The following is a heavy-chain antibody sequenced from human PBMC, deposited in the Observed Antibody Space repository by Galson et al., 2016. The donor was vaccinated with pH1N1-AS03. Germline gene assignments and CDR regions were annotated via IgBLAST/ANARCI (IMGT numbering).Heavy chain of an antibody. CDR3: AIAAPFEP. CDR1: GYTFPNFG. CDR2: ISPYNGNT. J-gene: IGHJ5*02. D-gene: IGHD2-15*01. Sequence: SVKVSCKASGYTFPNFGMSWVRQAPGQGLEWMGWISPYNGNTQYAQRLEGRVTMTTDTSTNTAYLELRRLTYDDTAVYYCAIAAPFEPWGHGTLVIASS. V-gene: IGHV1-18*04.